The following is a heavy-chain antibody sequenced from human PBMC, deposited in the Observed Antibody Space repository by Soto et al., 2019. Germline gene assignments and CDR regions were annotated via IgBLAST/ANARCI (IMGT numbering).Heavy chain of an antibody. CDR3: APLSVSLSGPYGIHV. CDR1: GYTFTSYG. J-gene: IGHJ6*02. Sequence: ASVKVSCKASGYTFTSYGISWVRQAPGQGLEWMGWISAYNGNTNYAQKLQGRVTMTTDTSTSTAYMELRSLRSDDTAVYYCAPLSVSLSGPYGIHVWGQGTTVTVSS. CDR2: ISAYNGNT. V-gene: IGHV1-18*04. D-gene: IGHD2-15*01.